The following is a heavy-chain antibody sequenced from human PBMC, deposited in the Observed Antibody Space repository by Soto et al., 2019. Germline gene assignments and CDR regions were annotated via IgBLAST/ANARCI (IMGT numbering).Heavy chain of an antibody. CDR1: GFTFSSYG. CDR3: ARDRVPAHYFDY. CDR2: IWYDGSNK. Sequence: QVQLVESGGGVVQPGRSLRLSCAASGFTFSSYGMHWVRQAPGKGLEWVAVIWYDGSNKYYADSVKGRFTISRDNSKNPLYLQMNSLRAEDTAVYYCARDRVPAHYFDYWGQGTLVTVSS. V-gene: IGHV3-33*01. J-gene: IGHJ4*02.